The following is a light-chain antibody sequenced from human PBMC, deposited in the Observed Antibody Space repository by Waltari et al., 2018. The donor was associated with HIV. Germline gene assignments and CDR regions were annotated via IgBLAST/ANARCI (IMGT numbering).Light chain of an antibody. CDR2: EVT. J-gene: IGLJ3*02. Sequence: QSALTQPASVSGSPGQSLTISCTGTSSAVARYNLVSWYQQHPGKAPKLMIYEVTKRPSGVSNRFSGSKSGNTASLTISGLQAEDEGDYHCCSYAGTSILVFGGGTKLTVL. CDR1: SSAVARYNL. CDR3: CSYAGTSILV. V-gene: IGLV2-23*02.